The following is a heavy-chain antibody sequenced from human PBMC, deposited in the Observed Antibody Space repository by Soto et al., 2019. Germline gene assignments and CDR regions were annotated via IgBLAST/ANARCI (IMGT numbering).Heavy chain of an antibody. CDR3: ASYCGRGCSRGFDY. CDR1: GYTFSSYG. J-gene: IGHJ4*02. CDR2: ISAYNGNT. D-gene: IGHD2-21*02. V-gene: IGHV1-18*01. Sequence: QVQLVQSGAEVKKPGASMKVSCKATGYTFSSYGISWVRQAPGQGLEWMAWISAYNGNTNYAQKFQDRVTMTKDTSTNPAYMELKSLRSDDTAVYYCASYCGRGCSRGFDYWGQGTLVTVSS.